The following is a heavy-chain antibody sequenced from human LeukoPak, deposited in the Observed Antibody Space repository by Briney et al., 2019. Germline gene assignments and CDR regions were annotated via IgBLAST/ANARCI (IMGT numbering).Heavy chain of an antibody. CDR3: ARDRESYYDFWSGLANNWFDP. Sequence: PSETLSLTCTVSGYSISSGYYCGWIRQPPGKGLEWIGSIYHSGSTYYNPSLKSRVTISVDTSKNQFSLKLSSVTAADTAVYYCARDRESYYDFWSGLANNWFDPWGHGTLVTVSS. D-gene: IGHD3-3*01. CDR1: GYSISSGYY. CDR2: IYHSGST. J-gene: IGHJ5*02. V-gene: IGHV4-38-2*02.